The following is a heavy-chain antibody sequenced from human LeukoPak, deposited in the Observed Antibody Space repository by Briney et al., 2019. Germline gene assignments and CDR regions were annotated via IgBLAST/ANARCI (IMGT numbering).Heavy chain of an antibody. CDR3: ARSYNNGWYNLDS. CDR1: GFTFSSFS. D-gene: IGHD6-19*01. J-gene: IGHJ4*02. CDR2: ISSSSSYI. Sequence: GGSLRLSCAASGFTFSSFSMNWVRQAPGKGLEWVSSISSSSSYIYYADSVKGRFTISSDNAKNSLYLHMNSLRAEDTAVYYSARSYNNGWYNLDSWGQGTLVTVSS. V-gene: IGHV3-21*01.